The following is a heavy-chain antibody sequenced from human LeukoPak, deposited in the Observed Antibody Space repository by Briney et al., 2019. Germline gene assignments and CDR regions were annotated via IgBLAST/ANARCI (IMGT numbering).Heavy chain of an antibody. CDR3: ARRKRTFDI. CDR1: AFSFSDYY. V-gene: IGHV3-11*01. Sequence: PGGSLRLSCAASAFSFSDYYMSWIRQAPGKGLEWVSYISNSGSSTYYANSMKGRFTISRDNAQNSLYLQMNSLRAEDTAVYYCARRKRTFDIWGQGTMVTVSS. CDR2: ISNSGSST. J-gene: IGHJ3*02.